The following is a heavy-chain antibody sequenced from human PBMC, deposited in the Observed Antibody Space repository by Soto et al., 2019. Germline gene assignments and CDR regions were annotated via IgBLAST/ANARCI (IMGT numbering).Heavy chain of an antibody. Sequence: TLSLTCAVSGGSISSGGYSWSWIRQPPGKGLEWIGYIYHSGSTYYNPSLKSRVTISVDRSKNQFSLKLSSVTAADTAVYYCAIERGYSGYRYWGQGTLVTVSS. V-gene: IGHV4-30-2*01. J-gene: IGHJ4*02. CDR3: AIERGYSGYRY. D-gene: IGHD5-12*01. CDR2: IYHSGST. CDR1: GGSISSGGYS.